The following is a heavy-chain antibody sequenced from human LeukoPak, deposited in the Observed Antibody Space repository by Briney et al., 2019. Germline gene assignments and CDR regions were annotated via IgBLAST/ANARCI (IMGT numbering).Heavy chain of an antibody. CDR1: GFTVSSNY. Sequence: GGSLRLSCAASGFTVSSNYMSWVRQAPGKGLEWVSVIYSGGSTYYADSVKGRFTISRDNSKNTLYLQMNSLRAEDTAVYYCAKVAWELLPYYFDYWGQGTLVTVSS. D-gene: IGHD1-26*01. V-gene: IGHV3-66*01. CDR3: AKVAWELLPYYFDY. CDR2: IYSGGST. J-gene: IGHJ4*02.